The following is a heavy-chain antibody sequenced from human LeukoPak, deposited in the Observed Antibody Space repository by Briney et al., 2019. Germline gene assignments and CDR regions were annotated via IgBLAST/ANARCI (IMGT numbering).Heavy chain of an antibody. CDR2: IRYDGSNK. Sequence: PGGSLRLSCAASGSTFSSYGMNWVRQAPGKGLEWVAFIRYDGSNKYSGDSVRGRFTISRDNSKNTLYLQMNSLRAEDTAVYYCAKLSPTDTSGDYWGQGTLVTVSS. CDR1: GSTFSSYG. V-gene: IGHV3-30*02. CDR3: AKLSPTDTSGDY. D-gene: IGHD3-10*01. J-gene: IGHJ4*02.